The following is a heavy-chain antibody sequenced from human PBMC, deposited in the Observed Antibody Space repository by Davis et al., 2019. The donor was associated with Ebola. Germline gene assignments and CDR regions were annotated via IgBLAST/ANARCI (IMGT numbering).Heavy chain of an antibody. D-gene: IGHD3-22*01. J-gene: IGHJ4*02. V-gene: IGHV4-39*01. CDR3: ARHYSSPYYDSSGYYWRPYYFDY. Sequence: MPSETLSLTCTVSGGSISSSSYYWGWIRQPPGKGLEWIGSIYYSGSTYYNPSLKSRVTISVDTSKNQFSLKLSSVTAADTAVYYCARHYSSPYYDSSGYYWRPYYFDYWGQGTLVTVSS. CDR1: GGSISSSSYY. CDR2: IYYSGST.